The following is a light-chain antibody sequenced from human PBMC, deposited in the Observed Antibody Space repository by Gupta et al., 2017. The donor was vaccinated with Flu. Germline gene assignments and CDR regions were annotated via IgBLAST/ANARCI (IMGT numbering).Light chain of an antibody. V-gene: IGKV1-39*01. J-gene: IGKJ2*01. CDR2: GAS. Sequence: DIQMTQSPSSLSAPVGDRITITCLASQSISTFLNWFKQKPGKAPELLIYGASTLYGGVPPRFSGGGSGTQFTLTITSLQPEDSATYYCQQSYSVLPYTFGQGTKVEIK. CDR3: QQSYSVLPYT. CDR1: QSISTF.